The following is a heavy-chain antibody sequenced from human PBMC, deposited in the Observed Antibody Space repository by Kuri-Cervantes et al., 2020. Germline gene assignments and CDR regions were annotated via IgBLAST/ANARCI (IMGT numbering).Heavy chain of an antibody. J-gene: IGHJ5*02. Sequence: GESLKISCTASGFTSRKYWMTWVRQAPGKGLEWVALISYDGSNKYYADSVKGRFTISRDNSKNTLYLQMHSLRPEDTAVYYCARDRAPVVVATTPVYDWFDPWGQGTLVTVSS. D-gene: IGHD2-15*01. CDR3: ARDRAPVVVATTPVYDWFDP. CDR1: GFTSRKYW. CDR2: ISYDGSNK. V-gene: IGHV3-30-3*01.